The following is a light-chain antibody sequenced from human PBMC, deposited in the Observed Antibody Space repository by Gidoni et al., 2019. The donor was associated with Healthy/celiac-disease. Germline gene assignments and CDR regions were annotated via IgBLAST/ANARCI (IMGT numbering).Light chain of an antibody. J-gene: IGKJ1*01. Sequence: EIVLTQSPAPLSLSPGERATLPCRATQSVSSYLAWYQHKPSQAPRLLIYDASNRANSIPARFSGSGSGTDFTLTIGTLEPEDFAVYYCQHRGTFGQGTKVEIK. CDR2: DAS. CDR1: QSVSSY. CDR3: QHRGT. V-gene: IGKV3-11*01.